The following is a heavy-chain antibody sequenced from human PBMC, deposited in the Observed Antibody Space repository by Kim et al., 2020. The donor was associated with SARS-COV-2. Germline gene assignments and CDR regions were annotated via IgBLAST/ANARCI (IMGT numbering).Heavy chain of an antibody. J-gene: IGHJ4*03. Sequence: SETLSLTCSVSGDSLSSIDHYWGWVRQSPQKGLEWIATIYFNGDSYYDPSLESRVTISLDTSKNQFSLKVKSVTAADTAVYYCARRRNSVFDFVYWGQGT. CDR2: IYFNGDS. D-gene: IGHD5-12*01. CDR3: ARRRNSVFDFVY. V-gene: IGHV4-39*01. CDR1: GDSLSSIDHY.